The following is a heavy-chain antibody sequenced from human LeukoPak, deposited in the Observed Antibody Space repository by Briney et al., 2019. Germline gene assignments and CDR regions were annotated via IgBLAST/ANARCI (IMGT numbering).Heavy chain of an antibody. CDR2: IYYSGST. J-gene: IGHJ4*02. D-gene: IGHD6-19*01. V-gene: IGHV4-61*01. Sequence: SETLSLTCTVSGGSVSSGSYYWSWIRQPPGKGLEWIGYIYYSGSTNYNPSLKSRVTTSVDTSKNQFSLKLSSVTAADTAVYYCARELAVAGKGGYDYWGQGTLVTVSS. CDR1: GGSVSSGSYY. CDR3: ARELAVAGKGGYDY.